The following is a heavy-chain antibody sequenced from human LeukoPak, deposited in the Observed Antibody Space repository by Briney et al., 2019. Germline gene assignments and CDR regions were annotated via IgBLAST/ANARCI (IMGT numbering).Heavy chain of an antibody. D-gene: IGHD3-10*01. J-gene: IGHJ4*02. Sequence: GGSLRLSCAASGFTFSSYWMSWVRQAPGKGLEWVANIKQDGSEKYYVDSVKGRFTISRDNAKNTLYLQMNNLRAEDTAIYYCATDSYVSGSYYRLFYWGQGTLVTVSS. V-gene: IGHV3-7*01. CDR1: GFTFSSYW. CDR3: ATDSYVSGSYYRLFY. CDR2: IKQDGSEK.